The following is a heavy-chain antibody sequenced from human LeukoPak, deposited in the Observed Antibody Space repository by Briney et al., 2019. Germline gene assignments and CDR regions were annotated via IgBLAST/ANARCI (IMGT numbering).Heavy chain of an antibody. D-gene: IGHD6-19*01. V-gene: IGHV3-74*01. CDR3: ATKEWLAPPPDS. J-gene: IGHJ6*01. Sequence: GGSLTLSCAAYAFTYSKYWMLWLRQAPGKGLESVSRINTDGTVTTYADSVKGRFTVSRDNADNTMFLQMNSVRDEDTAVYYCATKEWLAPPPDSWGQGTPVTVSS. CDR1: AFTYSKYW. CDR2: INTDGTVT.